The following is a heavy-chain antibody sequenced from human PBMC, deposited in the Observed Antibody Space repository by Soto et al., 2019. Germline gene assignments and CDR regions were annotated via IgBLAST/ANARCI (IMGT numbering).Heavy chain of an antibody. D-gene: IGHD2-15*01. Sequence: QVLLVQSGAEVKKPGASVKVSCKASGYIFTSFYMHWVRQAPGQGLEWMGIINPSGGRASYTQKFQGRLIMTSDTSTRTVYMELSSLRSEDTAVYYCARDSAIVVSSVPMGAGYYYNALDFWGQGTTVTVSS. CDR2: INPSGGRA. V-gene: IGHV1-46*01. CDR1: GYIFTSFY. J-gene: IGHJ6*02. CDR3: ARDSAIVVSSVPMGAGYYYNALDF.